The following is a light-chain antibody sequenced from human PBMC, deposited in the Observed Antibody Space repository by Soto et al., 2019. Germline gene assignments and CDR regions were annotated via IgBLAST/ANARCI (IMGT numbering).Light chain of an antibody. V-gene: IGKV3D-20*02. CDR1: QSVSSSY. Sequence: EIVLTQSPGTLSLSPGERATLSCRASQSVSSSYLAWYQQKPGQAPRLLIYGASSRATGIPDTFTGSGSGTDFTLTISRLEPEDFAVYYCRQRNNWPPGITFGQGTRLEIK. CDR3: RQRNNWPPGIT. J-gene: IGKJ5*01. CDR2: GAS.